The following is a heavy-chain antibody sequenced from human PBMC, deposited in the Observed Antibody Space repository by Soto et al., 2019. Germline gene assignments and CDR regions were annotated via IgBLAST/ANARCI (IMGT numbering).Heavy chain of an antibody. J-gene: IGHJ6*03. CDR3: ARDASLTGTYYYYYMDV. CDR2: ISSNGGST. CDR1: GFTFSSYA. D-gene: IGHD3-10*01. Sequence: GGSLRLSCAASGFTFSSYAMHWVRQAPGKGLEYVSAISSNGGSTYYANSVKGRFTISRDNSKNTLYLQMGSLRAEDMAVYYCARDASLTGTYYYYYMDVWGKGTTVTVSS. V-gene: IGHV3-64*01.